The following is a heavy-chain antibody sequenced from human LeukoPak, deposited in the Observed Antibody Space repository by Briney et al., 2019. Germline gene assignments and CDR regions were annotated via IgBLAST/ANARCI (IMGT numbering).Heavy chain of an antibody. J-gene: IGHJ4*02. Sequence: GGSLRLSCAVSGFSFSNYAMNGVRQAPGKGLEWVSAISGSGGSTSYADSVKGRFTISRDNSQNTLYLQMNSLRAEDTAVYYCAKGGIQLWFYLDYWGQGTLVTVSS. CDR2: ISGSGGST. D-gene: IGHD5-18*01. CDR1: GFSFSNYA. CDR3: AKGGIQLWFYLDY. V-gene: IGHV3-23*01.